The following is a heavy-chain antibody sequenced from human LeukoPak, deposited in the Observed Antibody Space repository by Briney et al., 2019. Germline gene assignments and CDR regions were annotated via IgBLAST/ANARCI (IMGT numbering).Heavy chain of an antibody. CDR2: ISSSSSTI. CDR3: ARDYYYDFWSRFDY. CDR1: GFTFSSYS. V-gene: IGHV3-48*04. Sequence: GGSLRLSCAASGFTFSSYSMNLVRQAPGKGLEWVSYISSSSSTIYYADSVKGRFTISRDNAKNSLYLQMNSLRAEDTAVYYCARDYYYDFWSRFDYWGQGTLVTVSS. J-gene: IGHJ4*02. D-gene: IGHD3-3*01.